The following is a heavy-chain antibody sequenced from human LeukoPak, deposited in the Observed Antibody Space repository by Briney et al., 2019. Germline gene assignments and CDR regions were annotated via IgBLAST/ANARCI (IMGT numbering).Heavy chain of an antibody. V-gene: IGHV4-59*01. J-gene: IGHJ4*02. CDR2: IYYSGST. CDR3: ARAEGVDYYDSSGYYYVVSGFDY. CDR1: GGSISSYY. Sequence: SETLSLTCTVSGGSISSYYWSWIRQPPGEGLEWIGYIYYSGSTNYNPSLKSRVTISVDTSKNQFSLKLSSVTAADTAVYYCARAEGVDYYDSSGYYYVVSGFDYWGQGTLVTVSS. D-gene: IGHD3-22*01.